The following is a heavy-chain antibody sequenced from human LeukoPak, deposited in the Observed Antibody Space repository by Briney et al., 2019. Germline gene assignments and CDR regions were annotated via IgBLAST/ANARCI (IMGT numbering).Heavy chain of an antibody. Sequence: QTGGSLRLSCAASGFTFSLYWMTWVRQSPGKGLEWVADINPDGSQKYSVDSVKGRFTISRDNAKNSLFLQMNSLRAEDTAVYYCVRQMIRFWFDPWAQGTQVTVSS. V-gene: IGHV3-7*01. J-gene: IGHJ5*02. CDR3: VRQMIRFWFDP. CDR2: INPDGSQK. D-gene: IGHD3-16*01. CDR1: GFTFSLYW.